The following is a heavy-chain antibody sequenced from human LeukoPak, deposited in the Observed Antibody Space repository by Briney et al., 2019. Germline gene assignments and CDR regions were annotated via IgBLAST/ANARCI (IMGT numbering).Heavy chain of an antibody. V-gene: IGHV3-48*02. CDR2: ISSSSSTI. CDR1: GFTFSSYS. J-gene: IGHJ4*02. D-gene: IGHD6-13*01. Sequence: GGSLRLSCAASGFTFSSYSMNWVRQAPGKGLEWVSYISSSSSTIYYADSVKGRFTISRDNAKNPLYLQMNSLRDEDTAVYYCARSVSIAAAGSFDYWGQGTLVTVSS. CDR3: ARSVSIAAAGSFDY.